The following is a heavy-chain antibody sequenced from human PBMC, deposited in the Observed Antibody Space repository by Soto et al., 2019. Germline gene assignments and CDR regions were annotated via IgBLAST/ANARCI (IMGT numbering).Heavy chain of an antibody. CDR3: ARDLWFGELYY. V-gene: IGHV4-30-4*01. D-gene: IGHD3-10*01. Sequence: QVQLQESGPGLVKPSQTLSLTCTVSGGSISSGDYYWSWIRQPPGKGLEWIGYIYYSRSTYYNASLKSRVTISADTSKYQFSLKLSSVTAADTAVYYCARDLWFGELYYWGQGTLVTVSS. CDR1: GGSISSGDYY. CDR2: IYYSRST. J-gene: IGHJ4*02.